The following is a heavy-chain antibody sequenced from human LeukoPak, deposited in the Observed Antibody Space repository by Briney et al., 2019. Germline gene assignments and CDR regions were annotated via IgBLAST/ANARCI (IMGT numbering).Heavy chain of an antibody. Sequence: SVKVSCKASGGVFTTYAISWVRQAPGQGLEWMVSIIPFLGTTNYAQKFQGRVTITADEPTRTAYMELTYVRSDDTAVYYCTIIPNVILFTHYFEYWGQGTLVTVSS. V-gene: IGHV1-69*11. CDR3: TIIPNVILFTHYFEY. CDR2: IIPFLGTT. D-gene: IGHD2-21*01. J-gene: IGHJ4*02. CDR1: GGVFTTYA.